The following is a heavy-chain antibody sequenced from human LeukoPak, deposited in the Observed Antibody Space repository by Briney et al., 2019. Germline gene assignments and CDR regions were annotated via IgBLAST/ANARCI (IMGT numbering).Heavy chain of an antibody. Sequence: GGSLRLSCAASGFTFSSYGMHWVRQAPGKGLEGVAVISYDGSNKYYADSVKGRFTISRDNSKNTLYLQMNSLRAEDTAVYYCAKERPYYYDSSGYHKFFDYWGQGTLVTVSS. CDR2: ISYDGSNK. V-gene: IGHV3-30*18. D-gene: IGHD3-22*01. J-gene: IGHJ4*02. CDR1: GFTFSSYG. CDR3: AKERPYYYDSSGYHKFFDY.